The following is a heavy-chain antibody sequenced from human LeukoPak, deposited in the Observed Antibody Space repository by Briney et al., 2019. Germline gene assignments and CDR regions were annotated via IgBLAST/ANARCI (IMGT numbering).Heavy chain of an antibody. CDR2: ISAYNVNI. J-gene: IGHJ4*02. V-gene: IGHV1-18*01. CDR3: ARDGWAYEGGGARGDY. D-gene: IGHD5-12*01. Sequence: ASVKVSCKASGYTFTSYGISWVRQAPGQGLEWMGWISAYNVNINYAQKLQGRVSMTTDTSTSTAYMELRSLRSDDTAVYYCARDGWAYEGGGARGDYWGQGTLVTVSS. CDR1: GYTFTSYG.